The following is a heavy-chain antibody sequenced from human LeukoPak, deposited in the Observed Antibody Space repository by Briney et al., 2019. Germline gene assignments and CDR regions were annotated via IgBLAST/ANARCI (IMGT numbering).Heavy chain of an antibody. J-gene: IGHJ6*03. D-gene: IGHD2-15*01. Sequence: GASVKVSCKASGYTFTSYGITWVRQAPGQGLEWMGWINTYNGKTNYAQKLQGRVTMTTDTSTSTAYMELRSLRSDDTAVYYFATTRRGGPSYYYYMDVWGKGTTVTVSS. CDR2: INTYNGKT. CDR1: GYTFTSYG. V-gene: IGHV1-18*01. CDR3: ATTRRGGPSYYYYMDV.